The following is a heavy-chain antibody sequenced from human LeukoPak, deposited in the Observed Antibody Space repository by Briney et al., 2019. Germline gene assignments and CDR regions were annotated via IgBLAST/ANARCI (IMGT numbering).Heavy chain of an antibody. CDR2: IYNDGST. J-gene: IGHJ4*02. CDR3: AADSSGYSFDY. V-gene: IGHV3-66*02. Sequence: GGSLRLSCAASGFAFSHNYMSWVRQAPGKGLEWVSVIYNDGSTYYADSVKGRFTISRDNSKNTLYLQMNSLRAEDTAVYYCAADSSGYSFDYWGQGTLVTVSS. CDR1: GFAFSHNY. D-gene: IGHD3-22*01.